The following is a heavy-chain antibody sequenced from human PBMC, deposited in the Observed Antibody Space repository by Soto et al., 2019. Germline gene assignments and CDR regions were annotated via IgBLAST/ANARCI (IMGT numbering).Heavy chain of an antibody. CDR2: ISGSGGST. V-gene: IGHV3-23*01. Sequence: GGSLRLSCAASGFTFSSYAMSWVRQAPGKGLEWVSAISGSGGSTYYADSVKGRFTISRDNSKNTLYLQMNSLRAEETAVYYCAKDRRGSSWSYYFDYWGQGTLVTVSS. CDR1: GFTFSSYA. D-gene: IGHD6-13*01. CDR3: AKDRRGSSWSYYFDY. J-gene: IGHJ4*02.